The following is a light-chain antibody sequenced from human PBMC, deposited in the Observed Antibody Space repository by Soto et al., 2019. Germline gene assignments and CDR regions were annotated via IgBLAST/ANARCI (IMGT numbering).Light chain of an antibody. V-gene: IGKV3-20*01. Sequence: EIVLTQSPGALSLSPGEGATLSCRASQAVISGYLAWYQQEPGQAPRLLMYGVSSRPTGISDRFSGSGSGTEFTLTITRLEPEDFALYYCQQYGVPPFNFGQGTKLQIK. CDR1: QAVISGY. CDR3: QQYGVPPFN. CDR2: GVS. J-gene: IGKJ2*01.